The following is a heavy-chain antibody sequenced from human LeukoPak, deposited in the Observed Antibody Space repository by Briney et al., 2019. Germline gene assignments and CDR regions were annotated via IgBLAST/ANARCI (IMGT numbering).Heavy chain of an antibody. CDR2: INAGNGNT. V-gene: IGHV1-3*01. CDR3: ASFGRMTYYDMD. J-gene: IGHJ4*02. CDR1: GYTFTSYA. Sequence: ASVKVSCKASGYTFTSYAMHWVRQAPGQGLEWMGWINAGNGNTKYSQKFQGRVTITRDTSASTAYMELSSLRSEDTAVYYCASFGRMTYYDMDWGQGTLVTVSS. D-gene: IGHD3-9*01.